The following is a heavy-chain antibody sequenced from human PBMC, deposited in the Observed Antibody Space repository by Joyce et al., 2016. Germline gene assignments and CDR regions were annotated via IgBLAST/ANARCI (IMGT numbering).Heavy chain of an antibody. CDR2: IFHTGST. CDR3: ARGSYSGYDFVFDY. D-gene: IGHD5-12*01. J-gene: IGHJ4*02. Sequence: QVQLQASGPGLVKRSQTLSLTCSVSSGSVRSAGHYWSWIRQHPGRGLVWIGYIFHTGSTYYNSSLKNLIAMSVDTSKNLLALNLRSVTAADTAMYYCARGSYSGYDFVFDYWGQGTLVTVSS. V-gene: IGHV4-31*01. CDR1: SGSVRSAGHY.